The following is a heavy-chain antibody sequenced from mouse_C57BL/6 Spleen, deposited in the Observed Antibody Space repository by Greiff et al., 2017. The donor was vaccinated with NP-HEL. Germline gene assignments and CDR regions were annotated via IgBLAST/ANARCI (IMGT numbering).Heavy chain of an antibody. D-gene: IGHD2-2*01. CDR1: GFTFSDYG. V-gene: IGHV5-15*04. Sequence: EVKLVESGGGLVQPGGSPKLSCAASGFTFSDYGMAWVRQAPRKGPEWVAFISNLAYSIYYADTVTGRFTISRENAKNTLYLEMSSLRSEDTAMYYCARGNGYPYWYFDVWGTGTTVTVSS. J-gene: IGHJ1*03. CDR2: ISNLAYSI. CDR3: ARGNGYPYWYFDV.